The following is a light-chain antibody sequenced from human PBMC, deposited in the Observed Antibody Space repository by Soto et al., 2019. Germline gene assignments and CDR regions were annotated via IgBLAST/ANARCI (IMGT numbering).Light chain of an antibody. V-gene: IGLV2-8*01. Sequence: QPVLTQPPSASGSPGQSVTISCTGTSSDVGSYNYVSWYQQHPGKAPKLMIYEVSKRPSGVPDRFSGSKSGNTASLTVSGLQADDEADYYCSSYAGSNNLVFGGGTKLTVL. CDR1: SSDVGSYNY. CDR3: SSYAGSNNLV. J-gene: IGLJ2*01. CDR2: EVS.